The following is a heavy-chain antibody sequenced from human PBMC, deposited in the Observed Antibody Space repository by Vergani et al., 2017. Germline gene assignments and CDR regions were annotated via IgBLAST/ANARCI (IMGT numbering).Heavy chain of an antibody. CDR2: IIPIFGTA. Sequence: QVQLVQSGAEVKKPGSSVKVSCKASGGTFSSYAISWVRQAPGQGLEWMGGIIPIFGTANYAQKFQGRVTITADESTSTAYMELSSLRSEDTGVYYCASGYSSGWYTDVKDYFDYWGQGTLVTVSS. J-gene: IGHJ4*02. CDR1: GGTFSSYA. CDR3: ASGYSSGWYTDVKDYFDY. V-gene: IGHV1-69*01. D-gene: IGHD6-19*01.